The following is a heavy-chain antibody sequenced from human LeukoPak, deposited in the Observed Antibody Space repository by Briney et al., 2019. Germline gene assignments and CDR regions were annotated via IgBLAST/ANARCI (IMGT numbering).Heavy chain of an antibody. V-gene: IGHV3-15*01. D-gene: IGHD2-15*01. J-gene: IGHJ4*02. CDR2: IKSKTDGGTT. CDR1: GFTFSNAW. Sequence: PGGSLRLSCAASGFTFSNAWMSWVRQAPGKGLEWVGRIKSKTDGGTTDYAAPVKGRFTISRDDSKNTLYLQMNSLKTEDTAVYYCTTENVVAVAAADYWGQGTLVTVSS. CDR3: TTENVVAVAAADY.